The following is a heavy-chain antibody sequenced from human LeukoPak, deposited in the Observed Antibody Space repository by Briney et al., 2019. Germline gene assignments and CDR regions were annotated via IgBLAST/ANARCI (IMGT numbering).Heavy chain of an antibody. Sequence: SETLSLTCTVSGGSISSYYGSWLRQPPGKGLEWIGYIYYSGSTNYNPSLKSRVTISVDTSKNQFSLKLSSVTAADTAVYYCARGQGSGSYTDFDYWGQGTLVTVSS. CDR2: IYYSGST. D-gene: IGHD1-26*01. V-gene: IGHV4-59*01. CDR1: GGSISSYY. CDR3: ARGQGSGSYTDFDY. J-gene: IGHJ4*02.